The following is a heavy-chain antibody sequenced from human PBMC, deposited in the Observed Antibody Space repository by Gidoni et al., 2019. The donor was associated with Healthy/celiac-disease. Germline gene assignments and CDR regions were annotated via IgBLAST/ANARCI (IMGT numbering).Heavy chain of an antibody. CDR1: GFTFSSYA. CDR3: AKIFLGGWYYFDY. Sequence: EVQLLESGGGLVQPGGSLRLSCAASGFTFSSYAMSWVRQAPGKGLELVSAIRGSGGSTYYADSVKGRFTISRDNSKNTLYLQMNSLRAEDTAVYYCAKIFLGGWYYFDYWGQGTLVTVSS. CDR2: IRGSGGST. J-gene: IGHJ4*02. V-gene: IGHV3-23*01. D-gene: IGHD6-19*01.